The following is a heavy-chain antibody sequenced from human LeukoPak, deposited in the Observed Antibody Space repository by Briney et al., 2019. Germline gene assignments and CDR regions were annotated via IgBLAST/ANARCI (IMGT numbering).Heavy chain of an antibody. CDR2: MNPNSGNT. CDR1: GYTFTSYD. CDR3: ARGKARDGYNYPGIFDY. V-gene: IGHV1-8*01. Sequence: ASVKVSCKASGYTFTSYDINWVRQATGQGLEWMGWMNPNSGNTGYAQKFQGRVTMTRNTSISTAYMELGSLRSEDTAVYYCARGKARDGYNYPGIFDYWGQGTLVTVSS. D-gene: IGHD5-24*01. J-gene: IGHJ4*02.